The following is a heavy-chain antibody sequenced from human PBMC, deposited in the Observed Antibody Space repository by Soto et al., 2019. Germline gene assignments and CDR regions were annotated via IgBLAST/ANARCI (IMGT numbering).Heavy chain of an antibody. V-gene: IGHV3-33*01. CDR3: ARDSHSSSWQDMFY. CDR1: GFTFSSYG. D-gene: IGHD6-13*01. Sequence: GGSLRLSCAASGFTFSSYGMHWVRQAPGKGLEWVAVIWYDGSNKYYADSVKGRFTISRDNSKNTLYLQMNSLRAEDTAVYYCARDSHSSSWQDMFYWGQGTLVTVSS. J-gene: IGHJ4*02. CDR2: IWYDGSNK.